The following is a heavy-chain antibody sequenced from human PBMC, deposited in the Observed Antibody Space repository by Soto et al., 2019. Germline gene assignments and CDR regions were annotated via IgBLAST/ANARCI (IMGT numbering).Heavy chain of an antibody. CDR3: ASHVYSGYDYGY. J-gene: IGHJ4*02. V-gene: IGHV1-46*01. Sequence: GASVKVSCKASGYTFTSYYMHWVRQAPGQGLEWMGIINPSGGSTSYAQKFQGRVTMTRDTSTSTVYMELSSLRSEDTAVYYCASHVYSGYDYGYWGQGTLVTVSS. CDR1: GYTFTSYY. D-gene: IGHD5-12*01. CDR2: INPSGGST.